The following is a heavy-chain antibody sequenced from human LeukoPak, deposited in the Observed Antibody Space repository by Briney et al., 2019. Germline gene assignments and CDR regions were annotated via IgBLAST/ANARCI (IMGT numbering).Heavy chain of an antibody. V-gene: IGHV4-59*01. D-gene: IGHD3-3*01. Sequence: TSETLSLTGTVSGGSISSYYWSWIRQPPGKGLEWVGYIYYSGSTNYNPSLKSRVTISVDTSKNHFSLKLSSVTAADTAVYYCARTTGEYYDFWSGYYEENWFDPWGQGTLVTVSS. J-gene: IGHJ5*02. CDR3: ARTTGEYYDFWSGYYEENWFDP. CDR2: IYYSGST. CDR1: GGSISSYY.